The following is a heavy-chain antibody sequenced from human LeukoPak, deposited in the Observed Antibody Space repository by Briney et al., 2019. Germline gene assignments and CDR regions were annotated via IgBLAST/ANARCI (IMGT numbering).Heavy chain of an antibody. V-gene: IGHV4-39*01. CDR1: GGSINNRSYY. Sequence: SETLSLTRTVSGGSINNRSYYWGWIRRPPGKGLEWIGSIYYSGSTNYNPSLKSRVTISVDTSKNQFSLKLSSVIAADTAVFHCARQRALAGEWAFDIWGQGTMVTVFS. D-gene: IGHD3-3*01. CDR2: IYYSGST. CDR3: ARQRALAGEWAFDI. J-gene: IGHJ3*02.